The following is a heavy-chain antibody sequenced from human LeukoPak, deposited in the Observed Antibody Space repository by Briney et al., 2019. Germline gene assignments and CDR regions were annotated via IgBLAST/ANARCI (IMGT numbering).Heavy chain of an antibody. D-gene: IGHD3-10*02. CDR3: ARRASGMYGEGFDY. V-gene: IGHV5-51*01. CDR1: GYTFTNHW. J-gene: IGHJ4*02. CDR2: IYPDDSDT. Sequence: GESLKISCKASGYTFTNHWIAWVRQMPGKGLEWMGFIYPDDSDTRYSPSFQGQVTISADKSINTAYLQWSSLKASDTAMYYCARRASGMYGEGFDYWSQGTLVTVSS.